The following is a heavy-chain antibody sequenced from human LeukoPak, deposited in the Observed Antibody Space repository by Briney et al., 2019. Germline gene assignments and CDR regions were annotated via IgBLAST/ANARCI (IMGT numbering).Heavy chain of an antibody. D-gene: IGHD2-15*01. CDR3: ATDMVVVAAKDY. Sequence: PGGSLRLSCAASGFTFDDYAMHWVRQAPGKGLEWVSLISGDGGSTYYADSVKGRLTISRDNSKNSLYLQMNSLRTEDTALYYCATDMVVVAAKDYWGQGTLVAVSS. CDR1: GFTFDDYA. CDR2: ISGDGGST. J-gene: IGHJ4*02. V-gene: IGHV3-43*02.